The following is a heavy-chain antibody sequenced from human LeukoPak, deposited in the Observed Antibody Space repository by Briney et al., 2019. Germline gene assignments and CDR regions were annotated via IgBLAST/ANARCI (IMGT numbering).Heavy chain of an antibody. V-gene: IGHV3-30*18. CDR3: AKVGDYGDYALDY. Sequence: GGSLRLSCAASGFTFRSYGMHWVRQAPGKGLDWVAVISYDGSYKYYADFVKGRFTISRDNSKNTLYLQMNSLRAEDTAVYYCAKVGDYGDYALDYWGQGTLVTVSS. CDR2: ISYDGSYK. CDR1: GFTFRSYG. J-gene: IGHJ4*02. D-gene: IGHD4-17*01.